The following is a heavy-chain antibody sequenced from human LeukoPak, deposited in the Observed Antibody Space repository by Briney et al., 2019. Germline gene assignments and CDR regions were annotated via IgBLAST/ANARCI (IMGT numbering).Heavy chain of an antibody. CDR2: IRYDGSNK. CDR1: GFTFSSYG. D-gene: IGHD7-27*01. Sequence: GGSLRLSCAASGFTFSSYGMHWVRQAPGKGLEWVAFIRYDGSNKYYADSVKGRFTISRDNSKNTLYLQMNSLRAEDTAVYYCAKAITGDHDAFDIWGQGTMVTVSS. CDR3: AKAITGDHDAFDI. J-gene: IGHJ3*02. V-gene: IGHV3-30*02.